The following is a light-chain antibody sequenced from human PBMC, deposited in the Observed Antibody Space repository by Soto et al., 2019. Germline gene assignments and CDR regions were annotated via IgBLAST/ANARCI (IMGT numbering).Light chain of an antibody. Sequence: EIVMTQSPATLSVSPGERSTLSCMAIQSVSGSLEWYQQKPGQAPRLLIYGTSVTASGIPARFRGSGSGTEVTLTISSLQSEDFEVYYCQQYSNWPITFGQGTRLEIK. V-gene: IGKV3-15*01. CDR3: QQYSNWPIT. CDR2: GTS. CDR1: QSVSGS. J-gene: IGKJ5*01.